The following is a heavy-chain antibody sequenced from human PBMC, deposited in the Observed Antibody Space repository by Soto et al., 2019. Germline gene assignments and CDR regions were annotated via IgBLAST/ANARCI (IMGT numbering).Heavy chain of an antibody. V-gene: IGHV4-38-2*02. CDR1: GYSISSGYY. CDR3: ARELEYCSSTSCYRWMDV. CDR2: IYHSGST. J-gene: IGHJ6*02. Sequence: SETLSLTCAVSGYSISSGYYWGWIRQPPGKGLEWIGSIYHSGSTYYNPSLKSRVTISVDTSKNQFSLKLSSVTAADTAVYYCARELEYCSSTSCYRWMDVSGQGTRATVS. D-gene: IGHD2-2*02.